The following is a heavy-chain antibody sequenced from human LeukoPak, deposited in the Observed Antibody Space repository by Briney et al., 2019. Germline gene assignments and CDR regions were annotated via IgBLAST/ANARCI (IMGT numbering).Heavy chain of an antibody. D-gene: IGHD2-15*01. CDR3: ARRGRAQGPLSL. J-gene: IGHJ3*01. CDR2: IYYSGST. V-gene: IGHV4-59*01. CDR1: GGSITSFY. Sequence: PSETLSLTCTVSGGSITSFYWSWIRQPSGKGLEWIGYIYYSGSTNYNPSLKSRVTISVDTSKNQFSLNLSSVTAADTAVYYCARRGRAQGPLSLWGQGTMVTVSS.